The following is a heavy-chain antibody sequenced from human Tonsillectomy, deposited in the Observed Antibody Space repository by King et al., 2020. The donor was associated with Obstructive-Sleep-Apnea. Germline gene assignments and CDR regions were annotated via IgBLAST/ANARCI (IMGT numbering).Heavy chain of an antibody. CDR2: INPSGGST. CDR3: ARGGLADLAGGYYYYGMDV. D-gene: IGHD2-15*01. V-gene: IGHV1-46*01. CDR1: GYTFTSYH. Sequence: QLVQSGAEVKKPGASVKLSCKASGYTFTSYHMYWVRQAPGQGLEWMGIINPSGGSTTYAQKFQGRVTMTRDTSTSTVYMELSTLRSEDTAVYCARGGLADLAGGYYYYGMDVWDQGTTVTVSS. J-gene: IGHJ6*02.